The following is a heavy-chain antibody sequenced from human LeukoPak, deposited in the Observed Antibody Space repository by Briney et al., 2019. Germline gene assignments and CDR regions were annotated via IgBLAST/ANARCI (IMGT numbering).Heavy chain of an antibody. Sequence: GGSLRLSCVASGLTFSGQWMNWVRQAPGQGLEWVANIKHDGSEKYYVDSVKGRFTISREDGKNSLSPQMNNVRAEDTAVYYCAYTNNLYHWGQGTLVVVSS. J-gene: IGHJ5*02. V-gene: IGHV3-7*01. CDR1: GLTFSGQW. D-gene: IGHD3-16*01. CDR3: AYTNNLYH. CDR2: IKHDGSEK.